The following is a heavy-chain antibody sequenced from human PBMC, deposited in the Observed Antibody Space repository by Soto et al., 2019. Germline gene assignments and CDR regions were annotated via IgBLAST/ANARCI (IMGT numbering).Heavy chain of an antibody. V-gene: IGHV1-8*01. CDR3: ARGPPYSGRSDYYYYYGMDV. CDR2: MNPNSGNT. CDR1: GYTFTSYD. Sequence: ASVKVSCKASGYTFTSYDINWVRQATGQGLEWMGWMNPNSGNTGYAQKFQGRVTMTRNTSISTAYMELSSLRSEDTAVYYCARGPPYSGRSDYYYYYGMDVWGQGTTVTVSS. D-gene: IGHD1-26*01. J-gene: IGHJ6*02.